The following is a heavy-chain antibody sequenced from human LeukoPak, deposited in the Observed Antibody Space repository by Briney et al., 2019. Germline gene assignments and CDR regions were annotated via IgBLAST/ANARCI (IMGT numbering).Heavy chain of an antibody. Sequence: PGGSLRLSCSASGFTFSTYWMSWVRQAPGKGLEWVANMRRDGNEIYYLDSVRGRFTISRDNAKNSLYLQMNSLRAEDTAVYYCAKDRERITMIVVVPRNPRDAFDIWGQGTMVTVSS. J-gene: IGHJ3*02. CDR1: GFTFSTYW. CDR3: AKDRERITMIVVVPRNPRDAFDI. V-gene: IGHV3-7*03. D-gene: IGHD3-22*01. CDR2: MRRDGNEI.